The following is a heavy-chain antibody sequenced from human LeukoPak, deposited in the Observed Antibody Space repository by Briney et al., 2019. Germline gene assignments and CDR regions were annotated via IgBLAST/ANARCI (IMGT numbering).Heavy chain of an antibody. CDR3: AKDRSVVPAAADY. CDR1: GFTFSTYN. J-gene: IGHJ4*02. CDR2: ISSNTRTT. Sequence: GGSLRLSCAASGFTFSTYNMNWVRQAPGKGLEWISYISSNTRTTYYADSVKGRFTISRDNSKNTLYLQMNSLRAEDTAVFYCAKDRSVVPAAADYWGQGTLVTVSS. V-gene: IGHV3-48*01. D-gene: IGHD2-2*01.